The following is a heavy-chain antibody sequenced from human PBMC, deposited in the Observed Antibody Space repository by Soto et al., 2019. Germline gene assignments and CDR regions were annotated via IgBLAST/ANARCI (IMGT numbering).Heavy chain of an antibody. CDR3: ARDRDCVYSFLHGATEENDY. Sequence: PGGSLRLSCAASGFTFDDYGMSWVRQAPGKGLEWVSGINWNGGSTGYADSVKGRFTISRDNAKNSLYLQMNSLRADDTALYYCARDRDCVYSFLHGATEENDYWGQGTLVTVSS. V-gene: IGHV3-20*04. CDR2: INWNGGST. D-gene: IGHD1-26*01. CDR1: GFTFDDYG. J-gene: IGHJ4*02.